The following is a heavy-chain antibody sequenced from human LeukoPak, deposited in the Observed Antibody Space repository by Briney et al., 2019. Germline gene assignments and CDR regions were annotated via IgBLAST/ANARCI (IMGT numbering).Heavy chain of an antibody. CDR3: ARERGDFWSGYYTSLGY. CDR2: INSGGSST. CDR1: GFTFSSYW. Sequence: GGSLRLSCAASGFTFSSYWMHWVRQAPGKGLVWVSRINSGGSSTSYADSVKGRFTISRDNAKNTLYLQMNSLRAEDTAVYYCARERGDFWSGYYTSLGYWGQGTLVTVSS. J-gene: IGHJ4*02. D-gene: IGHD3-3*01. V-gene: IGHV3-74*01.